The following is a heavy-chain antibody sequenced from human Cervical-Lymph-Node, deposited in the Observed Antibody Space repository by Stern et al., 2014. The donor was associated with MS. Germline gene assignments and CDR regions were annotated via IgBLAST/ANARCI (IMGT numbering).Heavy chain of an antibody. CDR3: MGVGDAMHV. Sequence: VQLVESGGGVVQPGRSLTLSCAASGFSLSNSGMHWVRQAPGQGLEWVAVMAFVGGNKKYGDSVKGRFSTSREQATTKLVLHMNSLRPEDTAVYYCMGVGDAMHVWGQGTTVIVSS. CDR1: GFSLSNSG. J-gene: IGHJ6*02. V-gene: IGHV3-30*03. CDR2: MAFVGGNK.